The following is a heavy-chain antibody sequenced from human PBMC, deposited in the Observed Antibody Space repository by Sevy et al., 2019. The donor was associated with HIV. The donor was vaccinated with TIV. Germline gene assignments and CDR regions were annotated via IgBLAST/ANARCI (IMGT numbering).Heavy chain of an antibody. Sequence: GGSLRLSCAASGFTFSNYAMSWVRQAPGKGLEWVSSVSISGPTTYYADSVKGRFTISRDNSKNTMYLQMNILRAEDTAVYYCAKEWTQLSDWYGELDYWGQGSLVTVSS. J-gene: IGHJ4*02. CDR2: VSISGPTT. CDR1: GFTFSNYA. CDR3: AKEWTQLSDWYGELDY. D-gene: IGHD6-19*01. V-gene: IGHV3-23*01.